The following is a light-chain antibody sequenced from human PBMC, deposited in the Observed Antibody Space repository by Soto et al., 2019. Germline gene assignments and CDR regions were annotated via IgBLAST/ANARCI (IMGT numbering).Light chain of an antibody. CDR3: SSYAGSNILV. CDR1: SSDVGGYNY. Sequence: QSALTQPPSASGSPGQSVTISCTGTSSDVGGYNYVSWYQQHPGKAPKLMIYEVSKRPSGVPDRFSGSESGNTASLTVSGLQAEDEADYYCSSYAGSNILVFGGGTKLTVL. CDR2: EVS. J-gene: IGLJ2*01. V-gene: IGLV2-8*01.